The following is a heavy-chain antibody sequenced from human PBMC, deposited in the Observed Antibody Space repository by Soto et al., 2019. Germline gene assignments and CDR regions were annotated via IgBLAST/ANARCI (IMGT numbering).Heavy chain of an antibody. CDR2: ISGSGRIT. D-gene: IGHD3-3*01. V-gene: IGHV3-23*01. J-gene: IGHJ6*02. CDR3: AKIPITIRLGMDV. CDR1: GFTFSSYA. Sequence: GGSLRLSCAVSGFTFSSYAMSWVRQAPGEGLEWVSGISGSGRITYYADSVKGRFTISRDNSKNTLYLQMNSLRAEDTAVYYCAKIPITIRLGMDVWGQGTTVTVSS.